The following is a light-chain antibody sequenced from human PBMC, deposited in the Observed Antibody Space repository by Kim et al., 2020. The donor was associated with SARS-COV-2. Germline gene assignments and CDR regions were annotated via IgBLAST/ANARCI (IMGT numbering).Light chain of an antibody. CDR1: QSVNTN. CDR3: QQYNNWLPYT. Sequence: EVVLTQSPATLSVSPGERATLSCRASQSVNTNLAWYQQKPGQAPRLIVYSASTRATGIPARFSGTGSGTEFALTISSLQSEDSAVYYCQQYNNWLPYTFGQGTKLEI. V-gene: IGKV3-15*01. J-gene: IGKJ2*01. CDR2: SAS.